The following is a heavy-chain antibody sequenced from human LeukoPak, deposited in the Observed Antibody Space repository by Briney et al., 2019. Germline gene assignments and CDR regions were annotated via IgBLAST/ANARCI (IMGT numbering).Heavy chain of an antibody. J-gene: IGHJ1*01. CDR1: GGSFSGYY. CDR2: INHSGST. Sequence: SETLSLTCAVYGGSFSGYYWSWIRQPPGKGLEWIGEINHSGSTNYNPSLKSRVTISVDTSKNQFSLKLSSVTAADTAVYYCARGPSSSWYRYFQHWGRAPWSPSPQ. D-gene: IGHD6-13*01. CDR3: ARGPSSSWYRYFQH. V-gene: IGHV4-34*01.